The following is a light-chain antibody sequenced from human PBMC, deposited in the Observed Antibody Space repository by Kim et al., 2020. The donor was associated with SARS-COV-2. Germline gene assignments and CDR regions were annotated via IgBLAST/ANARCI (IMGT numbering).Light chain of an antibody. CDR3: QQYGDSPRWT. V-gene: IGKV3-20*01. CDR2: GVS. Sequence: EIVLTQSPGTLSLSRGERATLSCRATESVSGNHLAWYQQKPDQAPRLLIYGVSRRATGIPDRFSGSGSATDFTLTISRLEPEDFAVYYCQQYGDSPRWTFGQGTKVDIK. CDR1: ESVSGNH. J-gene: IGKJ1*01.